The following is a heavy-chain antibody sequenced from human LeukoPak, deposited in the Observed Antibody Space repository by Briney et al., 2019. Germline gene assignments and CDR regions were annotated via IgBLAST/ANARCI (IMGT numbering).Heavy chain of an antibody. D-gene: IGHD2-15*01. CDR1: GFTFSSYA. CDR3: ARDRCSGGSCSKLVGISYYYYYFGMDV. V-gene: IGHV3-30*04. CDR2: ISYDGSHK. J-gene: IGHJ6*02. Sequence: GGSLRLSCAASGFTFSSYAMHWVRQAPGKRLEWVALISYDGSHKYYADSVKGRFPISRDNSKNTLYLQMNSLGAEDTAVYYCARDRCSGGSCSKLVGISYYYYYFGMDVWGQGTTVTVSS.